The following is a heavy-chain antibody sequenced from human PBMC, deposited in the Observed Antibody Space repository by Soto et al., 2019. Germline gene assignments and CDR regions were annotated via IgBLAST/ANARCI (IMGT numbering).Heavy chain of an antibody. V-gene: IGHV1-18*04. Sequence: QVQLVQSGAEVENPGASVKVSCKASGYTFSNFGINWVRQAPGQGLEWLGWITPYNGNANYAQKHQDRLTITTDTSTNTAYLQLRSLRSDDTAVYFCARALMYSGAHHDYWGQGTLVTVSS. J-gene: IGHJ4*02. CDR1: GYTFSNFG. CDR3: ARALMYSGAHHDY. D-gene: IGHD1-26*01. CDR2: ITPYNGNA.